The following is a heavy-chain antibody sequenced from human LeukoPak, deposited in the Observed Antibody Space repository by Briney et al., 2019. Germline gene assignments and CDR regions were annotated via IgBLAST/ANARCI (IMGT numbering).Heavy chain of an antibody. Sequence: PSETLSLTCTLSGGSISSSSYYWGWIRQPPGKGLEWIGSIYYSGSTYYNPSLKSRVTISVDTSKNQFSLKLSSVTAADTAVYYCARTLHLQSDAFDIWGQGTMVTVSS. V-gene: IGHV4-39*07. CDR1: GGSISSSSYY. D-gene: IGHD5-24*01. CDR2: IYYSGST. CDR3: ARTLHLQSDAFDI. J-gene: IGHJ3*02.